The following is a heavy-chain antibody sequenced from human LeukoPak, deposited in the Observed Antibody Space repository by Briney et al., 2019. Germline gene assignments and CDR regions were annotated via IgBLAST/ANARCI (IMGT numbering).Heavy chain of an antibody. Sequence: PSETLSLTCAVYGGSFSGYYWSWIRQPPGKGLEWIGEINHSGSTNYNPSLKSRVTISVDTSKNQFSLKLTSVTAADTAVYYCARASSNIVAEPTAPLGFDPWGQGTLVTVSS. CDR3: ARASSNIVAEPTAPLGFDP. CDR2: INHSGST. CDR1: GGSFSGYY. J-gene: IGHJ5*02. D-gene: IGHD2-2*01. V-gene: IGHV4-34*01.